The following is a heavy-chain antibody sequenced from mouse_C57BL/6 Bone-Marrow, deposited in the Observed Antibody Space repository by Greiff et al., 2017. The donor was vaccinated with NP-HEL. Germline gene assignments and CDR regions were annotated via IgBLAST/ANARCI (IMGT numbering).Heavy chain of an antibody. CDR3: ARDGSSLYYAMDY. D-gene: IGHD1-1*01. J-gene: IGHJ4*01. V-gene: IGHV3-6*01. Sequence: EVQLQESGPGLVKPSQSLSLTCSVTGYSFTSCYYWNLIRQFPGNILELMGYISYDGSNNYNPSLKNRISLTLDTSTNPSFLQFNSLTSEDTATYYGARDGSSLYYAMDYWGQGTSVTVSS. CDR2: ISYDGSN. CDR1: GYSFTSCYY.